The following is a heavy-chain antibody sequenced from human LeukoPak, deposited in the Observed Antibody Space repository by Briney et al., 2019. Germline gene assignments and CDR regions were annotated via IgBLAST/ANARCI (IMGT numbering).Heavy chain of an antibody. CDR3: ARSTGGGYNKNWFDP. CDR1: GGSISSSSYY. CDR2: IYYSGST. J-gene: IGHJ5*02. D-gene: IGHD3-22*01. Sequence: PSETLSLTCTVSGGSISSSSYYWGWIRQPPGKGLEWIGSIYYSGSTYYNPSLKSRVTISVDTSKNQFSLKLSSVTAADTAVYYCARSTGGGYNKNWFDPWGQGTLVTVSS. V-gene: IGHV4-39*01.